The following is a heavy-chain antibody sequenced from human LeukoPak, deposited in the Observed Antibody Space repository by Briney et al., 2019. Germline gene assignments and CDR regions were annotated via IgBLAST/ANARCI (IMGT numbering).Heavy chain of an antibody. D-gene: IGHD3-22*01. Sequence: GRSLRLSCAAAGFNFDDYAMHWVRQAPGKGPEWVAGINWNSGSIGYADSVKGRFTISRDNSKNPLYLQMNSLRAEDTAVYYCANAYDSSGYYYVSGRSQFDYWGQGTLVTVSS. J-gene: IGHJ4*02. CDR3: ANAYDSSGYYYVSGRSQFDY. CDR2: INWNSGSI. V-gene: IGHV3-9*01. CDR1: GFNFDDYA.